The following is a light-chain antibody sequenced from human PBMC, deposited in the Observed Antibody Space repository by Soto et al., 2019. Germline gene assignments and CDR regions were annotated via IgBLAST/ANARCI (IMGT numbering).Light chain of an antibody. V-gene: IGLV2-23*02. CDR2: EVS. CDR3: CSYAGSSTKWV. Sequence: QSALTQPASVSGSPGQSITISCTGTSSDVGTYRLVSWYQQHPGKAPKLMIYEVSKRPSGISNRFSGSKSGNTASLTISGLQAEDEADYYCCSYAGSSTKWVFGGGTKVTVL. CDR1: SSDVGTYRL. J-gene: IGLJ3*02.